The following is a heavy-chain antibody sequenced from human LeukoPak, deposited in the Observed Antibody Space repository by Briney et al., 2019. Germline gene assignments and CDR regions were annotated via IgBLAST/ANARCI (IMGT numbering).Heavy chain of an antibody. Sequence: ALVKVSCKASGYTFTGYYMHWVRQAPGQGLEWMGWINPNSGGTNYAQKFQGRVTMTRDTSISTAYMELSRLRSDDTAVYYCARTGGYSGYDTPDYWGQGTLVTVSS. V-gene: IGHV1-2*02. CDR2: INPNSGGT. CDR1: GYTFTGYY. D-gene: IGHD5-12*01. CDR3: ARTGGYSGYDTPDY. J-gene: IGHJ4*02.